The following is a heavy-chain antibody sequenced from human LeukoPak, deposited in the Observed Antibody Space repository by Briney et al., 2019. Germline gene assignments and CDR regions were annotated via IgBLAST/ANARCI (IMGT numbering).Heavy chain of an antibody. J-gene: IGHJ4*02. D-gene: IGHD3-10*01. CDR3: VYGSGSYYPDFDY. CDR2: INRSGST. Sequence: SETLSLTCAVYGGSFSGYYWSWIRQPPGKGLEWIGEINRSGSTNYNPSLKSRVTISVDTSKNQFSLKLSSVTVADTAVYYCVYGSGSYYPDFDYWGQGTLVTVSS. CDR1: GGSFSGYY. V-gene: IGHV4-34*01.